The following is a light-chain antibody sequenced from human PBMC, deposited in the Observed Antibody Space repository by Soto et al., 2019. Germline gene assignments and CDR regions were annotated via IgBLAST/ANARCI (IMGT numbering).Light chain of an antibody. J-gene: IGKJ4*01. V-gene: IGKV1-12*01. CDR1: QDISDW. CDR2: AAS. CDR3: QQAKSFTLT. Sequence: DIQMTQSPSSVSASVGDRVTITCRASQDISDWLAWYQQKPGKYPRLLIFAASNLHTEVPSRFSGSGYGTDFSLTINGLQTEEFATYDCQQAKSFTLTVGGGTKGEIK.